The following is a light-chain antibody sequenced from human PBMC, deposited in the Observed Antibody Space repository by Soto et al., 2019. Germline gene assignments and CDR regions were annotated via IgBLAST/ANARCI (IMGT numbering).Light chain of an antibody. CDR2: DTI. J-gene: IGKJ5*01. Sequence: EIVLTQPPATLSLSPGERATLSCRASQSVTNYLAWYQQKAGQAPSLLIYDTIHRATGIDARFSGSGSGTDFTLTISSLAPEDFAVYYCQQRRNWLITFGXGRRMEIK. CDR3: QQRRNWLIT. V-gene: IGKV3-11*01. CDR1: QSVTNY.